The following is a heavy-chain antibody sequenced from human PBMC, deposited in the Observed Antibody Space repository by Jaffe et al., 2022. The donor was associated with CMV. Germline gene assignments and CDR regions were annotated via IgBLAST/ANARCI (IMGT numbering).Heavy chain of an antibody. CDR2: ISSSGSTI. J-gene: IGHJ6*03. V-gene: IGHV3-48*03. CDR3: ARDSVDGFGTYYYYYMDV. Sequence: EVQLVESGGGLVQPGGSLRLSCAASGFTFSSYEMNWVRQAPGKGLEWVSYISSSGSTIYYADSVKGRFTISRDNAKNSLYLQMNSLRAEDTAVYYCARDSVDGFGTYYYYYMDVWGKGTTVTVSS. CDR1: GFTFSSYE. D-gene: IGHD3-10*01.